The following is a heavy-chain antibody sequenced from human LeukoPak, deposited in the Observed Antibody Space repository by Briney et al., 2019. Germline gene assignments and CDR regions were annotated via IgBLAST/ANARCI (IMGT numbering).Heavy chain of an antibody. CDR1: GFTFNDYW. CDR3: AKEAGYSGYDYPDY. Sequence: TGGSLRLSCAASGFTFNDYWMSWVRQAPGKGLEWVADIKQDGNDQKYVDSVKGRFTISRDNTKNSLYLQMNSLRAEDTAVYYCAKEAGYSGYDYPDYWGQGTLVTVSS. CDR2: IKQDGNDQ. D-gene: IGHD5-12*01. J-gene: IGHJ4*02. V-gene: IGHV3-7*03.